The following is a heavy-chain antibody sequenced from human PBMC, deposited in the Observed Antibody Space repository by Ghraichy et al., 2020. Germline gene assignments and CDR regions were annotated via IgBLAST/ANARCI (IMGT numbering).Heavy chain of an antibody. CDR3: ARTLGHYYMDV. CDR1: GDSISGYY. D-gene: IGHD7-27*01. J-gene: IGHJ6*03. Sequence: SQTLSLTCTVPGDSISGYYWSWVRQRPGKGLEWIGYIYYSGSTNYNPSLKSRVTISVDTSKNQFSLKLRSVTAADTAVYYCARTLGHYYMDVWGKGTTVTVSS. V-gene: IGHV4-59*01. CDR2: IYYSGST.